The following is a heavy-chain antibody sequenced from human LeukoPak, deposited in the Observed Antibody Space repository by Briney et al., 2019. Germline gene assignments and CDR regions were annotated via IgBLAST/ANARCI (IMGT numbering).Heavy chain of an antibody. Sequence: PSETLSLTCAVSGGSISSGGYSWSWIRQPPGKGLECIGYIYHSGSTYYNPSLKTRVTISLDRSKNQFSLTLTSLTAADTAVYYCTSNCGEGEAYWGQGALVTVSS. V-gene: IGHV4-30-2*01. CDR3: TSNCGEGEAY. CDR2: IYHSGST. J-gene: IGHJ4*02. D-gene: IGHD4-17*01. CDR1: GGSISSGGYS.